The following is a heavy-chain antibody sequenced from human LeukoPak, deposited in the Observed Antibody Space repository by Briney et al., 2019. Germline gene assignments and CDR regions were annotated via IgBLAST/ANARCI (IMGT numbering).Heavy chain of an antibody. J-gene: IGHJ5*02. D-gene: IGHD3-10*01. CDR3: AGGSNQLWFGQNWFDP. Sequence: ASVKVSCKASGYTFTSYDINWVRQATGQGLEWLGWMNPNSGDTLYAQKFQGRFTMTRNTSISTAYMELRSLRSDDTAVYYCAGGSNQLWFGQNWFDPWGQGTLVTVSS. CDR2: MNPNSGDT. CDR1: GYTFTSYD. V-gene: IGHV1-8*01.